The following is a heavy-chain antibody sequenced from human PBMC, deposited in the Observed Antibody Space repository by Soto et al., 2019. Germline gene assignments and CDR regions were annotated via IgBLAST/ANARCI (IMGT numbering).Heavy chain of an antibody. D-gene: IGHD2-15*01. CDR2: IIPIFGTG. Sequence: QVQLVQSGAEVKKPGSSVKVSCKASGGTFSSYAISWVRQAPGQGLEWMGGIIPIFGTGNYAQKFQGRVTTTGEESTSTAYMELSSLRSEDTAVYYCARARTSSCPVGCWFDPWGQGTLVTVSS. CDR3: ARARTSSCPVGCWFDP. V-gene: IGHV1-69*12. J-gene: IGHJ5*02. CDR1: GGTFSSYA.